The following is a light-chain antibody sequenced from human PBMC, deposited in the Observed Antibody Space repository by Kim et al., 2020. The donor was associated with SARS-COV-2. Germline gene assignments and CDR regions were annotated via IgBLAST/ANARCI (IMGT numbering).Light chain of an antibody. CDR3: QQYYSYTIT. CDR1: QGISSY. J-gene: IGKJ5*01. CDR2: AAS. V-gene: IGKV1-8*01. Sequence: ASTGDRVTITCRASQGISSYLAWYQQKPGKAPKLLIYAASTLQSGVPSRFSGSGSGTDFTLTISCLQSEDFATYYCQQYYSYTITFGQGTRLEIK.